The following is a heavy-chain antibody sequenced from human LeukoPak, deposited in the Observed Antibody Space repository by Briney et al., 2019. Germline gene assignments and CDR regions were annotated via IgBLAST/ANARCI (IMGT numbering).Heavy chain of an antibody. J-gene: IGHJ4*02. CDR3: ARESGSVTSEVDFDY. V-gene: IGHV3-74*01. CDR2: INSDGSST. D-gene: IGHD4-17*01. Sequence: GGSLRLSCAASGFTFSTYWMHWVRQAPGKGLVWVSRINSDGSSTSYADSVKGRFTISRDNAKNSLYLQMNSLRAEDTAVYYCARESGSVTSEVDFDYWGQGTLVTVSS. CDR1: GFTFSTYW.